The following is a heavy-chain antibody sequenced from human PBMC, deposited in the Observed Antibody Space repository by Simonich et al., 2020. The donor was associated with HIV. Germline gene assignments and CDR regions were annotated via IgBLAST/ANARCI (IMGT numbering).Heavy chain of an antibody. CDR1: GFTFDDYA. J-gene: IGHJ4*02. V-gene: IGHV3-9*01. D-gene: IGHD3-10*01. Sequence: EVQLVESGGGLVQPGRSLRLSCAASGFTFDDYAMHWVRQAPGKVLGWVKGNSWNSGRIGYADSVKGRFTISRDNAKNSLYLQMNSLRAEDTALYYCAKDKGAYYGSGSPVYWGQGTLVTVSS. CDR3: AKDKGAYYGSGSPVY. CDR2: NSWNSGRI.